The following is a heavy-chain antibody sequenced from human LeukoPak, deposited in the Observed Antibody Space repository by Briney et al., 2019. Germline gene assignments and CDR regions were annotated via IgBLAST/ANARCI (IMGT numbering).Heavy chain of an antibody. Sequence: ASVKVSCKASGYTFTSYGISWVRQAPGQGLEWMGWISAYNGNTNYAQKFQGRVTITADKSTSTAYMELSSLRSEDTAVYYCVSPFSSGWPFDYWGQGTLVTVSS. CDR1: GYTFTSYG. J-gene: IGHJ4*02. D-gene: IGHD6-19*01. CDR2: ISAYNGNT. CDR3: VSPFSSGWPFDY. V-gene: IGHV1-18*01.